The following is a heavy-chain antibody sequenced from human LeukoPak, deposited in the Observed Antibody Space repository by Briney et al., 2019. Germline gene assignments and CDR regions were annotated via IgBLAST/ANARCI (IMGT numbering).Heavy chain of an antibody. CDR1: GFTFSSYE. Sequence: QSGGSLRLSCAASGFTFSSYEMNWVRQAPGKGLEWVSYISSSGSTIYYADSAKGRFTISRDNAKNSLYLQMNSLRAEDTAVYYCARDYYGSGSYYRYNWFDPWGQGTLVTVSS. D-gene: IGHD3-10*01. CDR2: ISSSGSTI. V-gene: IGHV3-48*03. CDR3: ARDYYGSGSYYRYNWFDP. J-gene: IGHJ5*02.